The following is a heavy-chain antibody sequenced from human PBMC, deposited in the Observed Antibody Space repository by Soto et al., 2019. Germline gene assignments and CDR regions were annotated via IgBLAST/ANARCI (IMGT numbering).Heavy chain of an antibody. CDR1: GYTFTSYD. D-gene: IGHD2-15*01. Sequence: ASVKVSCNASGYTFTSYDINWVRQATAQGLEWMGWMNPNSGNTGYAQKFQGRVTMTRNTSISTAYMELSSLRSEDTAVYYCARSIVVVVAATYDAFDIWGQGTMVTVSS. V-gene: IGHV1-8*01. J-gene: IGHJ3*02. CDR3: ARSIVVVVAATYDAFDI. CDR2: MNPNSGNT.